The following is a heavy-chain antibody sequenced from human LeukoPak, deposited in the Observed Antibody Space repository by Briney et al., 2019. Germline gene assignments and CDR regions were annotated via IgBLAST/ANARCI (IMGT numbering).Heavy chain of an antibody. J-gene: IGHJ1*01. Sequence: GASVKVSCKASGYTFTGYYMHWVRQAPGQGLEWMGWINPNSGGTNYAQKFQGRVTMTRDTSISTAYMELSRLRSDGTAVYYCARVSPGSPSGYFQHWGQGTLVTVSS. CDR1: GYTFTGYY. D-gene: IGHD6-6*01. CDR2: INPNSGGT. V-gene: IGHV1-2*02. CDR3: ARVSPGSPSGYFQH.